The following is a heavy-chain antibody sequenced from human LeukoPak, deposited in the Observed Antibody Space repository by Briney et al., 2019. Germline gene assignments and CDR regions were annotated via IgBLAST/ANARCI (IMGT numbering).Heavy chain of an antibody. Sequence: ASVKVSCKASGYTFRSYDITWVRQAPGQGLEWMGWISPNNRNTNYAQKFQGRVTMTTDTPTSTAYMEMRSLRSDDTAVYYCARDRDSSGWHVADYWGQGTLVTVSS. D-gene: IGHD6-19*01. CDR3: ARDRDSSGWHVADY. V-gene: IGHV1-18*01. CDR2: ISPNNRNT. CDR1: GYTFRSYD. J-gene: IGHJ4*02.